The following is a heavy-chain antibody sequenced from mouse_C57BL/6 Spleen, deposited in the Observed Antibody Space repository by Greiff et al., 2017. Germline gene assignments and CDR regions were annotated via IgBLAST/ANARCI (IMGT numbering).Heavy chain of an antibody. CDR1: GYTFTSYW. D-gene: IGHD3-2*02. V-gene: IGHV1-50*01. Sequence: QVQLQQPGAELVKPGASVKLSCKASGYTFTSYWMQWVKQRPGQGLEWIGEIDPSDSYTNYNQKFKGKATLTVDTSSSTAYMQLSSLTSEDSAVYYCAVQLRLRAMDYWAQGTSATVPS. CDR2: IDPSDSYT. J-gene: IGHJ4*01. CDR3: AVQLRLRAMDY.